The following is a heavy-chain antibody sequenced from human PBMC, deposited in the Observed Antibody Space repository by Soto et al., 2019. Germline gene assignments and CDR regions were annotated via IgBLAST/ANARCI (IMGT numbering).Heavy chain of an antibody. V-gene: IGHV3-30*18. CDR2: ISYDGSNK. D-gene: IGHD3-10*01. CDR1: GFTFSSYG. CDR3: AKFGGSGSAKLGFDY. J-gene: IGHJ4*02. Sequence: QVQLVESGGGVVQPGRSLRLSCAASGFTFSSYGMHWVRQAPGKGLEWVAVISYDGSNKYYADSVKGRFTISRDNSRNTLYLQMNSLRAEDTAVYYCAKFGGSGSAKLGFDYWGQGTLGTVSS.